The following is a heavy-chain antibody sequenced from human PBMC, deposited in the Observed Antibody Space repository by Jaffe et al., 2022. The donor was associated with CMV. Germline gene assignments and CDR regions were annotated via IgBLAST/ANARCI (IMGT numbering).Heavy chain of an antibody. V-gene: IGHV4-34*01. Sequence: QVQLQQWGAGLLKPSETLSLTCAVYGGSFSGYYWSWIRQPPGKGLEWIGEINHSGSTNYNPSLKSRVTISVDTSKNQFSLKLSSVTAADTAVYYCARGPLKPRNYYYYYYMDVWGKGTTVTVSS. CDR3: ARGPLKPRNYYYYYYMDV. CDR1: GGSFSGYY. CDR2: INHSGST. J-gene: IGHJ6*03.